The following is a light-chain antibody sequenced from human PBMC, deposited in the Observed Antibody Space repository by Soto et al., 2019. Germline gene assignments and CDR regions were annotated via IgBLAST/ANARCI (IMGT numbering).Light chain of an antibody. Sequence: EKVLAPSPGTLSPSPGERAPLSCRASQSVSNNYLAWYQQKPGQAPRLLIYGASNRATGIPDRFSGSGSGTDFTLTISRLEPEDFAVYYCQQYGSSGTFGQGTKVDIK. CDR2: GAS. J-gene: IGKJ1*01. V-gene: IGKV3-20*01. CDR3: QQYGSSGT. CDR1: QSVSNNY.